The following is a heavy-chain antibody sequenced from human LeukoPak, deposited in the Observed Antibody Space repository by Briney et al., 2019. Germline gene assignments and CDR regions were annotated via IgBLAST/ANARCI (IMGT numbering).Heavy chain of an antibody. Sequence: GGSLRLSCAASGFTFSSYEMNWVRQAPGKGLAWVSYISSSGSPIFYADSVKGRFTISRDNAKNSLYLQMNSQRAEDTAVYYCAKVVHTSSWYSTGHWGQGTLVTV. D-gene: IGHD6-13*01. J-gene: IGHJ4*02. V-gene: IGHV3-48*03. CDR1: GFTFSSYE. CDR3: AKVVHTSSWYSTGH. CDR2: ISSSGSPI.